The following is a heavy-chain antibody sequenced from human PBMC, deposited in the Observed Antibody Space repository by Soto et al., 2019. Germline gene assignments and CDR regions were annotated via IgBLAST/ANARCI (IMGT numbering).Heavy chain of an antibody. CDR3: AKTRGPPIVVVPAATPYYYYYYMDV. CDR2: ISGSGGST. J-gene: IGHJ6*03. CDR1: GFTFSSYA. Sequence: GGSLSLSCAASGFTFSSYAMSWVRQAPGKGLEWVSAISGSGGSTYYADSVKGRFTISRDNSKNTLYLQMNSLRAEDTAVYYCAKTRGPPIVVVPAATPYYYYYYMDVWGKGTTVTVSS. V-gene: IGHV3-23*01. D-gene: IGHD2-2*01.